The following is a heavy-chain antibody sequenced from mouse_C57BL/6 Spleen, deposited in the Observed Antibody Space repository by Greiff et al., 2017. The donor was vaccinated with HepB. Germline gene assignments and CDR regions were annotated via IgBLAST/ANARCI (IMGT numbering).Heavy chain of an antibody. CDR1: GFSLTSYG. Sequence: QVQLQQSGPGLVQPSQSLSITCTVSGFSLTSYGVHWVRQSPGKGLEWLGVIWSGGSTDYNAAFISRLSISKDNSKSQVFFKMNSLQADDTAIYYCARKNYGNCFDYWGQGTTLTVSS. CDR2: IWSGGST. D-gene: IGHD2-1*01. CDR3: ARKNYGNCFDY. V-gene: IGHV2-2*01. J-gene: IGHJ2*01.